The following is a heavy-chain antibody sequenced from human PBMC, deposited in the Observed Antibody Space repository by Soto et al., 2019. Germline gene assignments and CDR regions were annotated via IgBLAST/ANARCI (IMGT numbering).Heavy chain of an antibody. J-gene: IGHJ4*02. D-gene: IGHD4-17*01. V-gene: IGHV4-4*02. Sequence: SETLSLTCAVSGGSLSSYTWWSWVRQPPGKALEWLGEIYYSGSTKYNPSLNSRVSISADQSKNDFSLRLNSVTAADTAVYYCVHHGGDPYYHDFWGQGMLVTVSS. CDR1: GGSLSSYTW. CDR3: VHHGGDPYYHDF. CDR2: IYYSGST.